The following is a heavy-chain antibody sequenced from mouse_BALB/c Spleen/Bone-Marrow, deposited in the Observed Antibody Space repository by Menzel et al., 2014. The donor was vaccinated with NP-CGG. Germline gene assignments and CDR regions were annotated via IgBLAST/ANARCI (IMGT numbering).Heavy chain of an antibody. D-gene: IGHD1-1*01. J-gene: IGHJ1*01. Sequence: EVKLQESGGGLVQPGGSLKLSCAASGFDFSRYWMSWVRQAPGKGLEWIGEINPESSTINYTPSLKDKFIISRDNAKNTLYLQMSKVRSEDTALYYCARLNYHGNLFVWGAGTTVTVSS. CDR2: INPESSTI. CDR3: ARLNYHGNLFV. V-gene: IGHV4-1*02. CDR1: GFDFSRYW.